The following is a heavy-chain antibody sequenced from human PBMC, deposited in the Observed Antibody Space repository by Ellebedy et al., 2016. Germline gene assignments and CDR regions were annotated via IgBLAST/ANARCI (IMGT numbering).Heavy chain of an antibody. CDR3: ASCHCANGVCYLFDY. D-gene: IGHD2-8*01. J-gene: IGHJ4*02. CDR1: GFSVSSNY. V-gene: IGHV3-7*03. Sequence: GGSLRLSCVVSGFSVSSNYLSWVRQAPGKGLEWLANIKKDGSERYYVDSVKGRFIISRDHAKNSFDLQMNSLTAEDTAVYYCASCHCANGVCYLFDYWGQGTQVTVSS. CDR2: IKKDGSER.